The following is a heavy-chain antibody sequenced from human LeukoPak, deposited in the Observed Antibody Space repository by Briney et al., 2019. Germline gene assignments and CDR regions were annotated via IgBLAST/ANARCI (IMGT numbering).Heavy chain of an antibody. CDR1: GYTFTSYD. D-gene: IGHD2-2*01. CDR3: ARGQPDFYYYYMDV. V-gene: IGHV1-8*01. Sequence: GASVKVSCKASGYTFTSYDINWVRQATGQGLEWMGWMNPNSGNTGYAQKFQGRVTMTRNTSISTAYMELSSLRSEDTAVYYCARGQPDFYYYYMDVWGKGTTVTISS. CDR2: MNPNSGNT. J-gene: IGHJ6*03.